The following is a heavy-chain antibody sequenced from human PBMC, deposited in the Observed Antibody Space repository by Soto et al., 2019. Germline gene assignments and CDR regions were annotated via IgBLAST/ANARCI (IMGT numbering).Heavy chain of an antibody. D-gene: IGHD3-10*01. J-gene: IGHJ5*02. CDR1: GFTFGTTD. CDR2: IDGSGVIT. V-gene: IGHV3-23*01. CDR3: VKNSGGFNT. Sequence: QLLQSGGGLVQPGGSLTLSCAASGFTFGTTDMSWVRQAPGEGLEWVSTIDGSGVITYYADSVKGRFTISRDNSRNTVYMQMNNLRGDYTALYYCVKNSGGFNTWGQGALVNVSS.